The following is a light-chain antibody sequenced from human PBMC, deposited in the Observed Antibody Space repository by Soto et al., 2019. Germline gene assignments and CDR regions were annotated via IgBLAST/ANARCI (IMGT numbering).Light chain of an antibody. CDR2: ENN. CDR3: GTWDSSLSVWV. J-gene: IGLJ3*02. V-gene: IGLV1-51*02. Sequence: QSVLTQPPSVSAAPGQKVTISCSGSSSNIGNNYVSWYQQLPGTAPKLLIYENNKRPSGIPDRFSGSKSGTSATLGITGLQTGDEADYYCGTWDSSLSVWVFGGGTQLTV. CDR1: SSNIGNNY.